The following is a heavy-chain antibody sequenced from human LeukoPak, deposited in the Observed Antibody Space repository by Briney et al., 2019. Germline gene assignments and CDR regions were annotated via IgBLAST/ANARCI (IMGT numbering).Heavy chain of an antibody. V-gene: IGHV5-51*01. J-gene: IGHJ3*02. D-gene: IGHD2-15*01. CDR3: ARLPGALGYCSGGSCYRRAFDI. CDR2: IYPGDSDT. CDR1: GYSFSSNW. Sequence: GESLKISCKGSGYSFSSNWIGWVRQMPGKGLEWMGIIYPGDSDTRYSPSFQGQVTISADKSISTAYLQWSSLKASDTAMYYCARLPGALGYCSGGSCYRRAFDIWGQGTVVTVSS.